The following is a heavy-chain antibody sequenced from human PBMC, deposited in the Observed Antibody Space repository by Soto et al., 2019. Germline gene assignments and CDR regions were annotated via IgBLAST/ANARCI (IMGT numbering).Heavy chain of an antibody. Sequence: SQTLSLTCVISGGSVSSNSAAWNWIRQSPSRGLEWLGRTYYRSKWYNDYAVSVKSRITINPDTSKNQFSLQLNSVTPEDTAVYYCARDETSITLYYYGMDVWGQGTTVTVSS. CDR1: GGSVSSNSAA. V-gene: IGHV6-1*01. CDR2: TYYRSKWYN. J-gene: IGHJ6*02. CDR3: ARDETSITLYYYGMDV. D-gene: IGHD1-20*01.